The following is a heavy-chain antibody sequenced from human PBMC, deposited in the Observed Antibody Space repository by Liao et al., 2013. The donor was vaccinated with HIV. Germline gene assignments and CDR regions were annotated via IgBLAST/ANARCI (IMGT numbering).Heavy chain of an antibody. Sequence: QVQLQESGPGLVKPSQTLSLTCTVSGGSISSATYYWTWIRQPAGKGLEWIGRIYTSGSTNYNPSLKSRVTISVDTSKNQFSLKLSSVTAADTAVYYCARERLRRYPFQHWGQGTLVTVSS. V-gene: IGHV4-61*02. J-gene: IGHJ1*01. CDR1: GGSISSATYY. D-gene: IGHD1-1*01. CDR2: IYTSGST. CDR3: ARERLRRYPFQH.